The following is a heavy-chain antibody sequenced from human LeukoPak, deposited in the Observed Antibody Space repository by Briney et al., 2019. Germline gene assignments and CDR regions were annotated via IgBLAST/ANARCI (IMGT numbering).Heavy chain of an antibody. J-gene: IGHJ4*02. V-gene: IGHV3-48*01. Sequence: PGGSLRLSCAASGFSFSSCSMNWVRQAPGKGLEWVSYIHYSSSNIYYADSVKGRFIGSRDNAKNSLYLQMNSPRAEDTAVYFCGRDFWGFGRGLTEDYWGQGTLVTGSS. CDR1: GFSFSSCS. CDR2: IHYSSSNI. D-gene: IGHD3-16*01. CDR3: GRDFWGFGRGLTEDY.